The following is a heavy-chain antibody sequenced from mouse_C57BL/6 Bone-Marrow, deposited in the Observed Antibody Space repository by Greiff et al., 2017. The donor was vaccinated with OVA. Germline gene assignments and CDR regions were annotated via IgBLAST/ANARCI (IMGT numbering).Heavy chain of an antibody. D-gene: IGHD1-1*01. J-gene: IGHJ4*01. CDR2: ISSGSSTI. CDR3: AREYYGSSYDYYAMDY. V-gene: IGHV5-17*01. Sequence: EVQGVESGGGLVKPGGSLKLSCAASGFTFSDYGMHWVRQAPEKGLEWVAYISSGSSTIYYAATVKGRFTISRDNAKNTLFLQMTSLRSEDTAMYYCAREYYGSSYDYYAMDYWGQGTSVTVSS. CDR1: GFTFSDYG.